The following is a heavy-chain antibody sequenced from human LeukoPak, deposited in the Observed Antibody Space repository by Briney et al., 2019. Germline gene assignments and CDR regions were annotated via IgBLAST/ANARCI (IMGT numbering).Heavy chain of an antibody. J-gene: IGHJ6*03. CDR3: ARIGPSSWYDYSYYMDV. Sequence: ASVKVSCKASGYTFTSYDINWVRQATGQGLEWMGWMNPNSGNTGYAQKFQGRVTMTRNTSISTAYMELSSLRSEDTAVYYCARIGPSSWYDYSYYMDVWGKGTTVTVSS. V-gene: IGHV1-8*01. D-gene: IGHD6-13*01. CDR1: GYTFTSYD. CDR2: MNPNSGNT.